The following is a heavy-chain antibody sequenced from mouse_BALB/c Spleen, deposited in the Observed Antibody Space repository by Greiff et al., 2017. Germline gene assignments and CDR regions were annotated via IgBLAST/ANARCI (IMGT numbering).Heavy chain of an antibody. J-gene: IGHJ4*01. CDR3: ARNDGAMDY. CDR2: INPSTGYT. CDR1: GYTFTSYW. D-gene: IGHD2-3*01. V-gene: IGHV1-7*01. Sequence: VKVVESGAELAKPGASVKMSCKASGYTFTSYWMHWVKQRPGQGLEWIGYINPSTGYTEYNQKFKDKATLTADKSSSTAYMQLSSLTSEDSAVYYCARNDGAMDYWGQGTSVTVSS.